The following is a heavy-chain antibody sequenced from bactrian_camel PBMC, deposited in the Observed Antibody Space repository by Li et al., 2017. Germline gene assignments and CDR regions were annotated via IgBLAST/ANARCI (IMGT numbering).Heavy chain of an antibody. Sequence: HVQLVESGGGSVQTGGSLRLSCAASGNTARRKCMGWLRQVPGKEREEVARIYNRGGSTVYADSVKGRFTISQDNAKNTVYLQMNNLKPEDTAMYYCATKSRDGYWGCGNGVKYWGQGTQVTVS. J-gene: IGHJ4*01. CDR2: IYNRGGST. CDR1: GNTARRKC. CDR3: ATKSRDGYWGCGNGVKY. V-gene: IGHV3S53*01. D-gene: IGHD3*01.